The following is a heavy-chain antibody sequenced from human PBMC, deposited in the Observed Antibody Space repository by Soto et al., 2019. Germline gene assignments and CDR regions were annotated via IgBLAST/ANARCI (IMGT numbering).Heavy chain of an antibody. V-gene: IGHV4-59*08. D-gene: IGHD3-10*02. Sequence: PSETLSLTCTVSGGSISSYYWSWIRQPPGKGLEWIGYIYYSGSTNYNPSLKSRVTISVDTSKNQFSLKLSSVTAADTAVYYCARLAPIVYYVFGGNAFDIWGQGTMVTVS. CDR1: GGSISSYY. CDR3: ARLAPIVYYVFGGNAFDI. J-gene: IGHJ3*02. CDR2: IYYSGST.